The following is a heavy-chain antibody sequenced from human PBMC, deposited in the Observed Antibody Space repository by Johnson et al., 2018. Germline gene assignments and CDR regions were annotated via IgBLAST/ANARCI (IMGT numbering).Heavy chain of an antibody. Sequence: QVQLVQSGGGVVQPGRSLRHSCAAAGFTFNNYGMNWVRQAPGKGLVWVAAIWSVRSNKYYADSVKGRFTISKDNSKNTLYLQMNSLRTEITVMYYCARDVAEAYNKRCYYTIDVGVQGTTVTVSS. CDR3: ARDVAEAYNKRCYYTIDV. CDR1: GFTFNNYG. J-gene: IGHJ6*02. CDR2: IWSVRSNK. D-gene: IGHD5-24*01. V-gene: IGHV3-33*01.